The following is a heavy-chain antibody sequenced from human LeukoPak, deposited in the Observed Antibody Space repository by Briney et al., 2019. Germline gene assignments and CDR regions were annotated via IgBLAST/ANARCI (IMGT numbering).Heavy chain of an antibody. Sequence: ASVKVSCKASGYTFTSYGVSWVRQAPGQGLEWMGWISAYNGNTNYAQKLQGRVTMTTDTSTSTAYMELRSLRSDDTAVYYCARDRYCTNGVCYGVNWFDPWGQGTLVTVSS. CDR1: GYTFTSYG. V-gene: IGHV1-18*01. D-gene: IGHD2-8*01. CDR3: ARDRYCTNGVCYGVNWFDP. J-gene: IGHJ5*02. CDR2: ISAYNGNT.